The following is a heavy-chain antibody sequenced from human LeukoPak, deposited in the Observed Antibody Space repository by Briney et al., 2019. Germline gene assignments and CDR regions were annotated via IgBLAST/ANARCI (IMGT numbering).Heavy chain of an antibody. Sequence: PGGSLRLSCAASGFTFSSYSMNWVRQAPGKGLEWVSSISSSSSYIYYADSVKGRFTISRDNAKNSLYLQMNSLRAEDTAVYYCARGLRIQFYSYYYYYMDVWGKGTTVTVSS. V-gene: IGHV3-21*01. CDR3: ARGLRIQFYSYYYYYMDV. CDR2: ISSSSSYI. CDR1: GFTFSSYS. J-gene: IGHJ6*03. D-gene: IGHD5-18*01.